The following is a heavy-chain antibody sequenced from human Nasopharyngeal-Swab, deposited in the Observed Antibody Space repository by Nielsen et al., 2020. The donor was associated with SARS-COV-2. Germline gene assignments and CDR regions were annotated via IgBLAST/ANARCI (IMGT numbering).Heavy chain of an antibody. CDR3: ARDLGGFGGY. CDR1: GFSFSTFW. CDR2: INTDGRRT. V-gene: IGHV3-74*01. D-gene: IGHD4-23*01. J-gene: IGHJ4*02. Sequence: LSLTCAASGFSFSTFWKHWVRQVPGEGLVWVSRINTDGRRTNYAESVKGRFTISRDNVKNMLYLQMNNLRPEDTAVYYCARDLGGFGGYWGQGTLATVSS.